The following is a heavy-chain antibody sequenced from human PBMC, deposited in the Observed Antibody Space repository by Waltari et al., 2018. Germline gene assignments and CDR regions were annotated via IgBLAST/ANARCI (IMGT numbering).Heavy chain of an antibody. D-gene: IGHD1-1*01. J-gene: IGHJ4*02. CDR3: VKGNEIDY. CDR1: GFNFTFFG. V-gene: IGHV3-30*02. CDR2: ISYDGSNE. Sequence: QVHLVESGGGVVQPGGSLRLSCAAPGFNFTFFGMHWVRQAPGKGLEWFSFISYDGSNENYADSVKGRFTMSRDNSKKMLYVQMNNLRAEDSAVYYCVKGNEIDYWGQGTLVTVSS.